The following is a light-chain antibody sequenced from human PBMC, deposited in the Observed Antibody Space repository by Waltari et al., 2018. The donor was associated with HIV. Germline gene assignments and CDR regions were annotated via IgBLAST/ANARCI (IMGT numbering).Light chain of an antibody. J-gene: IGLJ3*02. Sequence: QSALTQPPSVSAAPGQKVTISCSGSASNIGTFYVSWYQQFPGTPPKLIIFDNDQRHSGVPDRVSASTSGTSATLDITGLQTGDEADYYCGTWDASLNLAGVFGGGTRLTVL. CDR2: DND. CDR3: GTWDASLNLAGV. V-gene: IGLV1-51*01. CDR1: ASNIGTFY.